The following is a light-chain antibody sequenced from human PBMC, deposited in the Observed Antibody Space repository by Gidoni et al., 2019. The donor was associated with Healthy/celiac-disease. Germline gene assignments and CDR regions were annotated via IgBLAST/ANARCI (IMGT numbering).Light chain of an antibody. CDR1: KLGDKY. V-gene: IGLV3-1*01. CDR2: QDS. CDR3: QAWDSSNVV. J-gene: IGLJ2*01. Sequence: SYELTQPPSVFVSPGQTASITCSGDKLGDKYACWYQQKPGQSPVLVIYQDSKRPSGIPERFSGSNSGNTATLTISGTQAMDEADYYGQAWDSSNVVFGGGTKLTVL.